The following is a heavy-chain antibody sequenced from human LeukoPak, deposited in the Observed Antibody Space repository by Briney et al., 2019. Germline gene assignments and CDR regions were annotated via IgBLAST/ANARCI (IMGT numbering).Heavy chain of an antibody. J-gene: IGHJ4*02. CDR3: ARAPGDYYDSSGYYWAFDY. CDR2: IYYSGST. Sequence: SETLSLTCTVSGGSISSGDYYWSWIRQPPGKGLEWIGYIYYSGSTYYNPSLKSRVTISVDTSKNQFSLKLSSVTAADTAVYYCARAPGDYYDSSGYYWAFDYWGQGTLVTVSS. V-gene: IGHV4-30-4*08. D-gene: IGHD3-22*01. CDR1: GGSISSGDYY.